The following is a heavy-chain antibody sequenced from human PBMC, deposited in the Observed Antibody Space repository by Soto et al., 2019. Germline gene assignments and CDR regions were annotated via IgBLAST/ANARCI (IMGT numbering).Heavy chain of an antibody. CDR2: IYYSGST. CDR1: GASFTNNY. Sequence: PSETLSLTCTVSGASFTNNYWSWIRQPPGKGLEWIGYIYYSGSTNYNPSLKSRVTISVDTSKNQFSLKLSSVTAADTAVYYCARGGEMATITDYWGQGTLVTVSS. J-gene: IGHJ4*02. D-gene: IGHD5-12*01. V-gene: IGHV4-59*01. CDR3: ARGGEMATITDY.